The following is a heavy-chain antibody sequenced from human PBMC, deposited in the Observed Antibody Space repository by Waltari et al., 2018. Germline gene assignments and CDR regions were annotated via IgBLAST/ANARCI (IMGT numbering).Heavy chain of an antibody. V-gene: IGHV3-21*01. CDR1: GFTFSRYT. CDR2: VRSGSSYI. J-gene: IGHJ4*02. CDR3: AREWGVMVGTAGFYFDY. Sequence: EVQLVGSGGGLVKPGGSLRLSCAASGFTFSRYTMNWVRQAPGKGMGWVSSVRSGSSYIYYADAGKGRLTISRDNAKNSLYLQMNSRRVEDTAVYYCAREWGVMVGTAGFYFDYWGQGALVTVSS. D-gene: IGHD2-15*01.